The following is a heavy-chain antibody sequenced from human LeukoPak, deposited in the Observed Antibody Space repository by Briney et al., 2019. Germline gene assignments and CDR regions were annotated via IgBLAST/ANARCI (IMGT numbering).Heavy chain of an antibody. D-gene: IGHD3-10*02. CDR3: ARGHTTIFH. CDR1: GFTFSDHY. CDR2: ISISSDYT. J-gene: IGHJ4*02. Sequence: GGSLRLSCAASGFTFSDHYMSWFRQAPGKGREWVSYISISSDYTNYADSVTGRFTISRDNAKNSVYLQMNSLRAEDTAVYYCARGHTTIFHWGQGTLVTVSS. V-gene: IGHV3-11*06.